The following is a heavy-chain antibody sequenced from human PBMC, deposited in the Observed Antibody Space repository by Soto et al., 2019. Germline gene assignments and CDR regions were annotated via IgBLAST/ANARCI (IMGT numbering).Heavy chain of an antibody. CDR1: GFTFDYYA. CDR3: AKAPVGYSSTTFDD. Sequence: LRLSCAACGFTFDYYAMHWVRQAPGKGLEWVSGISWDSGNIAYADSVKGRFTISRDNAKNSLYLQMNSLRAEDTALYYCAKAPVGYSSTTFDDWGQGTMVTVSS. V-gene: IGHV3-9*01. CDR2: ISWDSGNI. J-gene: IGHJ4*02. D-gene: IGHD6-13*01.